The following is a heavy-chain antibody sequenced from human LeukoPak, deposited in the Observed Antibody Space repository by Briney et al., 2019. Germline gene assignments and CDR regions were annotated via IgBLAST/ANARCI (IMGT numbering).Heavy chain of an antibody. CDR2: IYTSGST. Sequence: KASETLSLTCTVSGGSISSYYWSWIRQPAGKGLEWIGRIYTSGSTNYNPSLKSRVTMSVDTSKNQFSPKLSSVTAADTAVYYCARDLSSGYAYDAFDIWGQGTMVTVSS. V-gene: IGHV4-4*07. CDR1: GGSISSYY. D-gene: IGHD3-22*01. J-gene: IGHJ3*02. CDR3: ARDLSSGYAYDAFDI.